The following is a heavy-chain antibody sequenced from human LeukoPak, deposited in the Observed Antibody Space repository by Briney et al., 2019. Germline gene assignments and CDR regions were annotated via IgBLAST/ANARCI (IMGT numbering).Heavy chain of an antibody. V-gene: IGHV1-2*02. J-gene: IGHJ4*02. D-gene: IGHD2-2*01. CDR2: INPNSGGT. Sequence: GSSVKVSCKASGYTFTGYYMHWVRQAPGQGLEWMGWINPNSGGTNYAQKFQGRVTMTRDTSISTAYMELSRLRSDDTAVYYCARGGVVVPAAKDYWGQGTLVTVSS. CDR3: ARGGVVVPAAKDY. CDR1: GYTFTGYY.